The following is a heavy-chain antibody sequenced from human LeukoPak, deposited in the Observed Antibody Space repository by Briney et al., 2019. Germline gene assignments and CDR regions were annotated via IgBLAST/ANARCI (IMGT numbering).Heavy chain of an antibody. Sequence: ASVKVSCKASGGTFSSYAISWVRQAPGQGLEWMGWMNPNSGNTGYAQKFQGRVTITRNTSISTAYMELSSLRSEDTAVYYCARGLRYCSGGSCYGWFDPWGQGTLVTVSS. CDR3: ARGLRYCSGGSCYGWFDP. CDR2: MNPNSGNT. CDR1: GGTFSSYA. J-gene: IGHJ5*02. V-gene: IGHV1-8*03. D-gene: IGHD2-15*01.